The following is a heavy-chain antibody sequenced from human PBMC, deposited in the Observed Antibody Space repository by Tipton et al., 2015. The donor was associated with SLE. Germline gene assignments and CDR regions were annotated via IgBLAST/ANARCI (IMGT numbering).Heavy chain of an antibody. CDR1: GDSLSSDDYY. J-gene: IGHJ1*01. Sequence: TLSLTCTVSGDSLSSDDYYWGWIRQPAGKGLEWIGRINPSGLTHYNPSLKSRVTISIDTSKNQFSLKLSSVTAADTAVYYCARLGGFGESTAEYFQHWGQGTLVTVSS. CDR3: ARLGGFGESTAEYFQH. CDR2: INPSGLT. V-gene: IGHV4-61*02. D-gene: IGHD3-10*01.